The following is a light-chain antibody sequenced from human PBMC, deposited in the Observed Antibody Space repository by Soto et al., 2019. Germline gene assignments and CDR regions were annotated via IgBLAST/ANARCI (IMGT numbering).Light chain of an antibody. V-gene: IGLV2-14*03. Sequence: QSALTQPASVSGSPGQSINISCTGTSSDVGGYNYVSWYQHHPGKAPKLIIYDVSNRPSGVSNPFSGSKSGNTASLTISGLQPEEEAEYYCSSYTTSNTRQIVFGTGTQLTVL. J-gene: IGLJ1*01. CDR2: DVS. CDR3: SSYTTSNTRQIV. CDR1: SSDVGGYNY.